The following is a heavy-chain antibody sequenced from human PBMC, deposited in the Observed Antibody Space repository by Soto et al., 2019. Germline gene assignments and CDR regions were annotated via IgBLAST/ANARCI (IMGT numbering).Heavy chain of an antibody. CDR2: IKPDGSEK. V-gene: IGHV3-7*01. CDR3: ASPSISDASEI. CDR1: GFTFSSHW. D-gene: IGHD3-10*01. Sequence: QPGGSLRLSCAASGFTFSSHWMSWVRQAPGKGLEWVANIKPDGSEKYYVDSMKGRFTISRDNAKNSLYLQMNSLRAEDTAVYYCASPSISDASEIWGQGTMVTVSS. J-gene: IGHJ3*02.